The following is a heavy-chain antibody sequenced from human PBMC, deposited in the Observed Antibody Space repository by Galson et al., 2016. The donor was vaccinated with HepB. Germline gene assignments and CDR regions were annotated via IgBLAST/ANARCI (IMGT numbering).Heavy chain of an antibody. Sequence: SLRLSCAASGFTFSSYAMTWVRQAPGKGLQWVSAISATGGTTYYGESVEGRFTISRDNSKNTLYLQMNSLRAEDTAVYYCVKEAPVRGNHFEYWGQGTLVTVSS. CDR1: GFTFSSYA. J-gene: IGHJ4*02. D-gene: IGHD3-16*01. CDR2: ISATGGTT. CDR3: VKEAPVRGNHFEY. V-gene: IGHV3-23*01.